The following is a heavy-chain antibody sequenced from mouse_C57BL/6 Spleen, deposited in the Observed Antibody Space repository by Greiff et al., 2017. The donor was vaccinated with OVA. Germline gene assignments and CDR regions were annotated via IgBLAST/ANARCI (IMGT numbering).Heavy chain of an antibody. V-gene: IGHV1-39*01. Sequence: VQLQQSGPELVKPGASVKISCKASGYSFTDYNMNWVKQSNGKSLEWIGEINPNYGTTSYNQKFKGKATLTVDQSSSTAYMQLNSLTSEDSAVSSFSRGRSDRYFDVWGTGTTVTVSS. CDR1: GYSFTDYN. CDR3: SRGRSDRYFDV. CDR2: INPNYGTT. J-gene: IGHJ1*03.